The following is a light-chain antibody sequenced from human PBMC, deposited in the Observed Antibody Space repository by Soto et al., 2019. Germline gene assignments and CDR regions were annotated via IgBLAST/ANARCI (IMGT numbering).Light chain of an antibody. CDR1: QGIGNY. Sequence: DIPMTQSPSSLSASIGDRVTITCRASQGIGNYLAWYQQKPGKLPKLLIYTASTLHSGVPSRFSGSGSGTRFTLTISSLQPEDVATYYCQNHNSAPLTFGGGTKVEIK. CDR2: TAS. V-gene: IGKV1-27*01. CDR3: QNHNSAPLT. J-gene: IGKJ4*01.